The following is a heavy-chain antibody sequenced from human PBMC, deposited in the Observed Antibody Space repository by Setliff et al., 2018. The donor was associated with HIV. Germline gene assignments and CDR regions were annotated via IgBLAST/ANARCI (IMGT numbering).Heavy chain of an antibody. J-gene: IGHJ4*02. CDR1: GYTFTNYG. Sequence: GASVKVSCKASGYTFTNYGISWVRQAPGQGLEWMGWISGYNGNTNYAQKFQGRVTMTTDTSTRTAYMELRSLRSDDPAVYYCARDSRSSIAPYNFDYWGQGTVVTVSS. CDR2: ISGYNGNT. CDR3: ARDSRSSIAPYNFDY. D-gene: IGHD6-6*01. V-gene: IGHV1-18*01.